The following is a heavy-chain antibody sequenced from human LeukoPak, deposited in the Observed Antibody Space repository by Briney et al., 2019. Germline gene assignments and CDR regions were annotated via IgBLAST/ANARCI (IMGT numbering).Heavy chain of an antibody. CDR1: GFTFSSSA. J-gene: IGHJ4*02. Sequence: PGGSLRLSCAASGFTFSSSAMSWVRQAPGKGLEWVSDISGSGGSTYYADSVKGRFTISRDNSKNTLYLQMNSLRAEDTAVYYCAKPKRDIVVVPADPTGDWGQGTLVTVSS. CDR3: AKPKRDIVVVPADPTGD. D-gene: IGHD2-2*01. V-gene: IGHV3-23*01. CDR2: ISGSGGST.